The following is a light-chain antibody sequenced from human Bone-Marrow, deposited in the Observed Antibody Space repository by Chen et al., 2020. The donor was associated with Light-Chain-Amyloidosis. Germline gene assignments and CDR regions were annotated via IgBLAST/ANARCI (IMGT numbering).Light chain of an antibody. J-gene: IGKJ1*01. CDR1: QSVGFK. Sequence: EVVMTPSPATLSVSPGERATLSCRASQSVGFKLAWYQQKPGQAHRLLIFGISTRETGIPDRFSGSGSGTEFTLTITSLQSEDFAVYYCHQYNDWPLGGTFGQGTKVDIK. CDR2: GIS. CDR3: HQYNDWPLGGT. V-gene: IGKV3-15*01.